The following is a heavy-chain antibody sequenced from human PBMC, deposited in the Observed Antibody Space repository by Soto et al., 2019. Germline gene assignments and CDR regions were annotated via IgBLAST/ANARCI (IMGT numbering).Heavy chain of an antibody. J-gene: IGHJ5*02. CDR1: GYTFTSYA. D-gene: IGHD2-15*01. V-gene: IGHV1-3*01. CDR2: INAGNGNT. Sequence: QVQLVQSGAEVKKPGASVKVSCKASGYTFTSYAMHWVRQAPGQRLEWMGWINAGNGNTKYSQKFQGRVTITRDTSASTAYMELSRLRSEDTAVYYCAREGGGYQVRAGDLGWFDPWGQGTLVTVSS. CDR3: AREGGGYQVRAGDLGWFDP.